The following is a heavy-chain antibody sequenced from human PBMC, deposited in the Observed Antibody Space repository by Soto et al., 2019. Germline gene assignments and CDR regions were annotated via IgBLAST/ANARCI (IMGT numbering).Heavy chain of an antibody. Sequence: GPTLVNPSQTLTLTCTFSWFSLSTSGVGVGWIRQPPGKALEWLALIYWDDDKRYSPSLKSRLTITKDTSKNQVVLTMTNMDPVDTATYYCARRVWGPPLDYWGQGTLVTVSS. D-gene: IGHD3-16*01. CDR1: WFSLSTSGVG. CDR2: IYWDDDK. V-gene: IGHV2-5*02. J-gene: IGHJ4*02. CDR3: ARRVWGPPLDY.